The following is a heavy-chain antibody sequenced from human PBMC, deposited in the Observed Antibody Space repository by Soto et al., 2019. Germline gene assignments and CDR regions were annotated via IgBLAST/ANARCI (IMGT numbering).Heavy chain of an antibody. CDR3: ARDSRIRYYGSGSYDY. CDR2: IYYSGST. Sequence: QVQLQESGPGLVKPSQTLSLTCTVSGGSISSGGYYWSWIRQHPGKGLEWIGYIYYSGSTYYNPSLKSRVTISVDTYKNQVSLKLSSVTAADTAVYYCARDSRIRYYGSGSYDYWGQGTLVTVSS. V-gene: IGHV4-31*03. J-gene: IGHJ4*02. CDR1: GGSISSGGYY. D-gene: IGHD3-10*01.